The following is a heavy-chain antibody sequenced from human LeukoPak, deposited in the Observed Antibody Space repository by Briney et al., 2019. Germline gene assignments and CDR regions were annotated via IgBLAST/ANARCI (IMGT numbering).Heavy chain of an antibody. V-gene: IGHV1-2*02. CDR1: GYTFTSNY. CDR3: ARDNWNDFDY. D-gene: IGHD1-1*01. J-gene: IGHJ4*02. CDR2: INPNSGGT. Sequence: GASVKVSCKAFGYTFTSNYMHWVRQAPGQGLEWMGWINPNSGGTNYAEKFQGRVTMTRDTSISTAYMELSRLRSDDTAVYYCARDNWNDFDYWGQGTLVTVSS.